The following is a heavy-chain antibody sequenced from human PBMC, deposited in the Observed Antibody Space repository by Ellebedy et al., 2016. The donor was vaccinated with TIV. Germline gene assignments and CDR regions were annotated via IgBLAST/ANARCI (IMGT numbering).Heavy chain of an antibody. Sequence: SQTLSLTCXISGDSVSINSSVWNWIRQSPSRGLEWLGRTYYRSKWYNDYALSVKSRITINPDTSKNQFSLHLHSVTPEDTAVYFCAREGHYYYMDVWGKGTTVTVSS. J-gene: IGHJ6*03. V-gene: IGHV6-1*01. CDR2: TYYRSKWYN. CDR1: GDSVSINSSV. CDR3: AREGHYYYMDV.